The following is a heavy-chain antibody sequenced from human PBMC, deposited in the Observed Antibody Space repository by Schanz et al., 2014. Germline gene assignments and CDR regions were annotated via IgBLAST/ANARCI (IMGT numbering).Heavy chain of an antibody. CDR1: GFSVSTNY. CDR2: IYIHSVST. V-gene: IGHV3-53*01. J-gene: IGHJ3*01. Sequence: VQLVESGGGVVQPGGSLRLSCAVSGFSVSTNYMSWVRQAPGKGLEWVSTIYIHSVSTNYADSVKGRFIISRDSSKNTLFLQMNSLRAEDTAVYFCARDEGREGYNLAFDVWGQGTLVTVSS. CDR3: ARDEGREGYNLAFDV. D-gene: IGHD5-12*01.